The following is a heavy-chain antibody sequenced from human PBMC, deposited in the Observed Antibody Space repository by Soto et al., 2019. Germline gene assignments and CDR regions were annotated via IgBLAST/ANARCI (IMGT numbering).Heavy chain of an antibody. CDR3: ARTAGEYFYYYGLDV. J-gene: IGHJ6*02. Sequence: SLRLSCAASGFTFSSYWMHWVRQAPGKGLVWVSRINSDGSSTSYADSVKGRFTISRDKAKNTLYLQMNSLRAEDTAVYYCARTAGEYFYYYGLDVWGQGTTVTVSS. V-gene: IGHV3-74*01. CDR1: GFTFSSYW. CDR2: INSDGSST. D-gene: IGHD3-10*01.